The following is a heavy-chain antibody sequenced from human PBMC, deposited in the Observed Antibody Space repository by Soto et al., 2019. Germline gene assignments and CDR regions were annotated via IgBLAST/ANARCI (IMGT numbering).Heavy chain of an antibody. D-gene: IGHD2-2*01. CDR1: GGSISSSNW. Sequence: SETLSLTCAVSGGSISSSNWWSWVRQPPGKGLERIGEIYHSGSTNYNPSLKSRVTISVDKSKNQFSMKLGSVTAADTAVYYCATRTPNLDAFDIWGQGTMVTVSS. CDR3: ATRTPNLDAFDI. J-gene: IGHJ3*02. V-gene: IGHV4-4*02. CDR2: IYHSGST.